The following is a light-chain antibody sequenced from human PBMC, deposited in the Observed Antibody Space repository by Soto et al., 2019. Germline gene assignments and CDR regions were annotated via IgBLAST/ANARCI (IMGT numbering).Light chain of an antibody. CDR2: AAS. CDR1: QDISTK. CDR3: QQYHTWT. V-gene: IGKV1D-16*01. Sequence: DIQMTQFPSSLSASVGDRVTITCRASQDISTKVAWYQQKPEKATKSLIYAASNLQSGVPSRFSGSGSGTVFTLTITRLQPEDFATYYCQQYHTWTFGQGTKVDIK. J-gene: IGKJ1*01.